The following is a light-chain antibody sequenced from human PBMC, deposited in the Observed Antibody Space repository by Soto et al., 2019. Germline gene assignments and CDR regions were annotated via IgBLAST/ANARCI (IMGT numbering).Light chain of an antibody. V-gene: IGKV1-39*01. CDR3: QQRSNWPQIT. CDR2: AAS. Sequence: DIQMTQSPSSLSASVGDRVTITCRASQSISSYLNWYQQKPGKAPKLLIYAASSLQSGVPSRFSGSGSGTEFTLTISSLQSEDFAVYYCQQRSNWPQITLGQGTRLEIK. CDR1: QSISSY. J-gene: IGKJ5*01.